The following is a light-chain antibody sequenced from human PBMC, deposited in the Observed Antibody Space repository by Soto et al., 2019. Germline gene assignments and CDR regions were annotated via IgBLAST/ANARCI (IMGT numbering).Light chain of an antibody. Sequence: QSALTQPASVSGSPGQSITISCTGTSSDVGGYNYDSWYQQHPGKAPKLMIYDVSNRPSGVSNRFSGSKSGNTASLTISGLQAEDEADYYCSSYTSSSTLGFGGGTKLTVL. J-gene: IGLJ2*01. V-gene: IGLV2-14*01. CDR3: SSYTSSSTLG. CDR2: DVS. CDR1: SSDVGGYNY.